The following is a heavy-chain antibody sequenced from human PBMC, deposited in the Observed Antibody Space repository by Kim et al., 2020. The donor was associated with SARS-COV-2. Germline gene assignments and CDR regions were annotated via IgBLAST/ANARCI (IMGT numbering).Heavy chain of an antibody. D-gene: IGHD6-13*01. Sequence: GRFTIPRENSKNTLYLQMNSLRAEDTAVYYCARDGAGSSIAAAGTLSFDYWGQGTLVTVSS. V-gene: IGHV3-30*01. J-gene: IGHJ4*02. CDR3: ARDGAGSSIAAAGTLSFDY.